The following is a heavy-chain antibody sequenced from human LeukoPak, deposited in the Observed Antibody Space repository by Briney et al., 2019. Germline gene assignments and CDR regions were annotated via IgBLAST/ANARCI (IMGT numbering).Heavy chain of an antibody. J-gene: IGHJ4*02. V-gene: IGHV3-23*01. Sequence: GGSLRLSCAASGFTFDDYAMYWVRQAPGKGLEWVSAIIESGESTYYTDSVKGRFTISRDNSKNTLYLQMNSLRAEDTAFYYCAKGSAQYYFDSWGQGTLVTVSS. CDR3: AKGSAQYYFDS. CDR2: IIESGEST. CDR1: GFTFDDYA. D-gene: IGHD3-10*01.